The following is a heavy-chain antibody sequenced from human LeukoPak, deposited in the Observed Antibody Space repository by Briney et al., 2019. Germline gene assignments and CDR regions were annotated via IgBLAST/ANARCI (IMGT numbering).Heavy chain of an antibody. CDR2: TYYRSKWYN. CDR1: GDSVSSNSAA. CDR3: ARDPRGYSSGWYDWYFDL. Sequence: SQTLSLTCAISGDSVSSNSAAWKCIRQSPSRGLEWLGRTYYRSKWYNDYAVSVKSRITIHPNTSKNQFSLQLNSVTPEDTAVYYCARDPRGYSSGWYDWYFDLWGRGTLVTVSS. J-gene: IGHJ2*01. D-gene: IGHD6-19*01. V-gene: IGHV6-1*01.